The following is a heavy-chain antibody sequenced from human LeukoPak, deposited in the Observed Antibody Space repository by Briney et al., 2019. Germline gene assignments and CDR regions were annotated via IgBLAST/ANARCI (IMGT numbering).Heavy chain of an antibody. CDR3: ATQSYGLFAY. CDR1: GFSFSSYG. J-gene: IGHJ4*02. Sequence: PGGSLRLSCAASGFSFSSYGLHWVRQAPGKGLEWVAFIQYDGSKKYYADSVQGRFTISRDNARNSLYLQMNSLRPDDTAVYYCATQSYGLFAYWGQGTLVTVSS. CDR2: IQYDGSKK. V-gene: IGHV3-30*02. D-gene: IGHD4-17*01.